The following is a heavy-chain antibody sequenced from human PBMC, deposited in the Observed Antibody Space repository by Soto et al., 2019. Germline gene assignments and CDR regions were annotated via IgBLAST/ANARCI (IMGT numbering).Heavy chain of an antibody. CDR3: VKTYDGSGQPSHYFDP. J-gene: IGHJ5*02. V-gene: IGHV1-2*02. D-gene: IGHD3-22*01. CDR1: GYTFTDYF. Sequence: ASVKVSCKASGYTFTDYFIHWVRQAPGQGLEWMGWINPKSGGTNYAQRFQGRVTMTRDTSISTVYMDLSGLRSDDTATYHCVKTYDGSGQPSHYFDPWGQGTPVTVSS. CDR2: INPKSGGT.